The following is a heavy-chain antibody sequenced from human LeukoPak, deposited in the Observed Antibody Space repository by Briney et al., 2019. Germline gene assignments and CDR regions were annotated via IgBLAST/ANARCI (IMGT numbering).Heavy chain of an antibody. CDR3: ARGGMNYFEF. V-gene: IGHV1-18*01. Sequence: GASVKVSCKASGYSFTSYGISWVREAPGRGLEWVGYISAYDGETRYAQKFQGRVTLTTDTSTGTVYMEMRRLRSDDTAVYYCARGGMNYFEFCGQGTLVTVSS. CDR1: GYSFTSYG. D-gene: IGHD1-26*01. J-gene: IGHJ4*02. CDR2: ISAYDGET.